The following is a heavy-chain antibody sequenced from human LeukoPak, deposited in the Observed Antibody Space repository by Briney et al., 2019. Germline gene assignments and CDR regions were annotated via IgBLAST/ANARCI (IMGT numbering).Heavy chain of an antibody. CDR3: ARGRYYYASTGLYGMDV. CDR2: INHSGST. D-gene: IGHD3-22*01. CDR1: GGSFSGYY. Sequence: SETLSLTCAVYGGSFSGYYWSWIRQPPGKGLEWIGEINHSGSTNYNPSLKSRVTISVDTSKNQFSLKLSSVTAADTAVYYCARGRYYYASTGLYGMDVWGQGTTVTVSS. J-gene: IGHJ6*02. V-gene: IGHV4-34*01.